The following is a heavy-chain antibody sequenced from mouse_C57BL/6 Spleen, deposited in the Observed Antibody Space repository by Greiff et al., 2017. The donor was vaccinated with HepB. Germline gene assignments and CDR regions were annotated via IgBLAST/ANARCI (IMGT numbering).Heavy chain of an antibody. V-gene: IGHV5-4*01. CDR1: GFTFSSYA. CDR2: ISDGGSYT. Sequence: DVHLVESGGGLVKPGGSLKLSCAASGFTFSSYAMSWVRQTPEKRLEWVATISDGGSYTYYPDNVKGRFTISRDNAKNNLYLQMSHLKSEDTAMYYCARVTAGFAYWGQGTLVTVSA. J-gene: IGHJ3*01. D-gene: IGHD1-2*01. CDR3: ARVTAGFAY.